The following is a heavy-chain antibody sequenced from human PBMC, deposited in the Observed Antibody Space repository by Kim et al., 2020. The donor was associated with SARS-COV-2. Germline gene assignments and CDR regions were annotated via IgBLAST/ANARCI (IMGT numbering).Heavy chain of an antibody. CDR2: ISAYNGNT. Sequence: ASVKVSCKASGYTFTSYGISWVRQAPGQGLEWMGWISAYNGNTNYAQKLQGRVTMTTDTSTSTAYMELRSLRSDDTAVYYCARQHPHPPITIFGVVHNYGMDVWGQGTTVTVTS. J-gene: IGHJ6*02. V-gene: IGHV1-18*01. CDR1: GYTFTSYG. CDR3: ARQHPHPPITIFGVVHNYGMDV. D-gene: IGHD3-3*01.